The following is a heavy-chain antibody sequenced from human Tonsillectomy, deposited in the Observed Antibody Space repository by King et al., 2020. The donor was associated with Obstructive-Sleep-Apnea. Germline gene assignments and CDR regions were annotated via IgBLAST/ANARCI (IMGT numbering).Heavy chain of an antibody. V-gene: IGHV3-23*04. CDR1: GFTFSSHA. Sequence: VQLVESGGGLVQPGGSLRLSCAASGFTFSSHAMSWVRQAPGKGLEWVSAISGSGGSTYYADSVKGRFTISMDNSKNTPYLPMNSLRAEDTAVYYCARHPVYYYDSSGYYWGQGTLVTVSS. CDR2: ISGSGGST. J-gene: IGHJ4*02. D-gene: IGHD3-22*01. CDR3: ARHPVYYYDSSGYY.